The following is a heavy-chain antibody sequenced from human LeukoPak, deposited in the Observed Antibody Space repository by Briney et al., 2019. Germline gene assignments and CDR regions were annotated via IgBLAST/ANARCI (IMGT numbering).Heavy chain of an antibody. V-gene: IGHV3-23*05. CDR1: GFTFDDYA. J-gene: IGHJ4*02. CDR2: LYIGGNT. Sequence: GGSLRLSWAASGFTFDDYAMHWVRQAPGKGLEWVSALYIGGNTYYADSVRGRFTISRDNSKNTLYLQMNSLRAEDTAIYYCTTAAGYNYGQYWGQGTLVTVSS. D-gene: IGHD5-18*01. CDR3: TTAAGYNYGQY.